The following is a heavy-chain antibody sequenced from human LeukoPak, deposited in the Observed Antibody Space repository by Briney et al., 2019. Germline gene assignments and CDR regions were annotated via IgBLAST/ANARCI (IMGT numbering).Heavy chain of an antibody. Sequence: ASVKVSCKASGGTFSSYAISWVRQAPGQGLERMGRIIPILGIANYAQKFQGRVTITAHKSTSTAYMELSSLRSEDTAVYYCARGVGDYYGSGSYYLFDPWGQGTLVTVSS. CDR1: GGTFSSYA. CDR3: ARGVGDYYGSGSYYLFDP. V-gene: IGHV1-69*04. CDR2: IIPILGIA. J-gene: IGHJ5*02. D-gene: IGHD3-10*01.